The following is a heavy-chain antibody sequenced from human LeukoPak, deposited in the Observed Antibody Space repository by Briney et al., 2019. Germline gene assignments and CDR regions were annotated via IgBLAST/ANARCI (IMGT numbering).Heavy chain of an antibody. D-gene: IGHD5-24*01. CDR1: GGTFSSYA. CDR2: IIPIFGTA. J-gene: IGHJ3*02. Sequence: SVKVSCKASGGTFSSYAISWVRQTPGQGLEWMGGIIPIFGTANYAQKFQGRVTMTRDTSTSTVYMELSSLRSEDTAVYYCARGAAMATIRDDAFDIWGQGTMVTVSS. CDR3: ARGAAMATIRDDAFDI. V-gene: IGHV1-69*05.